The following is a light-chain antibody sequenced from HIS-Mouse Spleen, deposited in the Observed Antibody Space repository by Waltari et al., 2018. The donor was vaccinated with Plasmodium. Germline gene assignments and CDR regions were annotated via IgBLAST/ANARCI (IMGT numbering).Light chain of an antibody. V-gene: IGLV2-8*01. CDR1: SRDVGGYNY. Sequence: QSALTQPPSASGSPGQTLTIPRTGTSRDVGGYNYVPWYQQHPGKAPKLMIYEVSKRPSGVPDRFSGSKSGNTASLTVSGLQAEDEADYYCSSYAGSNNLVFGGGTKLTVL. J-gene: IGLJ2*01. CDR3: SSYAGSNNLV. CDR2: EVS.